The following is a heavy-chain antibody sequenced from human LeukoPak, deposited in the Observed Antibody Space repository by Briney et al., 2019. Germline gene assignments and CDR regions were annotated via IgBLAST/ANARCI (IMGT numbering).Heavy chain of an antibody. D-gene: IGHD3-22*01. J-gene: IGHJ4*02. CDR2: IRYDESNE. CDR3: AKDGRGSGYFPDY. Sequence: GGSLRLSCAASEFTFSNYGMHWVRQAPGKGLEWVAFIRYDESNEYYADSVKGRFTISRDNSKNTLYLQMNSLRPEDSAVHYCAKDGRGSGYFPDYWGQGTLVTVSS. V-gene: IGHV3-30*02. CDR1: EFTFSNYG.